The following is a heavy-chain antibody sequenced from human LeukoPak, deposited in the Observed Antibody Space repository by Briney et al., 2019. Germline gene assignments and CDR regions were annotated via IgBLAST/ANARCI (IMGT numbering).Heavy chain of an antibody. D-gene: IGHD2-2*01. J-gene: IGHJ4*02. V-gene: IGHV3-7*01. CDR2: IKEDGSEK. CDR1: GFTFSKSW. CDR3: ARDSRSMGDY. Sequence: PGGSLRLSCEVSGFTFSKSWMSWVRQAPGKGLEWVASIKEDGSEKYFVDSVKGRFTISRDNAKNSLYLQMNSLRAEDTAGYYCARDSRSMGDYWGQGTLVTGSS.